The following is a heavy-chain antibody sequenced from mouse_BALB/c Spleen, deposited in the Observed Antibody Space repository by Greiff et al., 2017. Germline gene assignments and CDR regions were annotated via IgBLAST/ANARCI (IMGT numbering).Heavy chain of an antibody. CDR3: ARRAQTGTGAWFAY. Sequence: QVTLKVSGPGILQPSQTLSLTCSFSGFSLSTSGMGVSWIRQPSGKGLEWLAHIYWDDDKRYNPSLKSRLTISKDTSRNQVFLKITSVDTADTATYYCARRAQTGTGAWFAYWGQGTLVTVSA. J-gene: IGHJ3*01. CDR2: IYWDDDK. V-gene: IGHV8-12*01. CDR1: GFSLSTSGMG. D-gene: IGHD4-1*01.